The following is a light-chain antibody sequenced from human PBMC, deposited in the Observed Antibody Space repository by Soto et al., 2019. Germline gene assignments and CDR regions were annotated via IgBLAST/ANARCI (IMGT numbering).Light chain of an antibody. J-gene: IGKJ2*01. CDR2: GAS. Sequence: EIVMTQSPATLSVSPGERATHSCRASQSVSSNLAWYQQKPGQAPTLLIYGASARATGIPARFSGSGSGTEFTLTISSLQSEDFAVYYCQHYNNWPFTFGQGTKLEI. V-gene: IGKV3-15*01. CDR1: QSVSSN. CDR3: QHYNNWPFT.